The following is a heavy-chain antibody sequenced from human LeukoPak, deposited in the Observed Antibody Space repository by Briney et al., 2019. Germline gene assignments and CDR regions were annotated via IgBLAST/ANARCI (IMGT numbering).Heavy chain of an antibody. Sequence: ASVKVSCKASGFTFTSYYIHWVRQAPGQGLEWMGIINPSGGSTNYAQKFQGRVTMTRDTSTSTVYMELSSLRSEDSAVYYCARWTTTYLDYWGQGTLVTVSS. D-gene: IGHD4-11*01. CDR3: ARWTTTYLDY. CDR1: GFTFTSYY. V-gene: IGHV1-46*01. CDR2: INPSGGST. J-gene: IGHJ4*02.